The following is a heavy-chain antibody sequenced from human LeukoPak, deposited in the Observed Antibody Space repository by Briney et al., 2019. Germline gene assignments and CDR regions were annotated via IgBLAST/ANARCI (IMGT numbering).Heavy chain of an antibody. V-gene: IGHV3-23*01. CDR3: AKSFESSPSSY. CDR2: ISGAGGVT. Sequence: PGGSLRLSCAASGFTFSNYGLTWVRQAPGKGLEWVSTISGAGGVTYYADSVKGRFTISRDNSKNTVSLQMNSLRAEDTAMYYCAKSFESSPSSYWGQGTLVTVSS. CDR1: GFTFSNYG. J-gene: IGHJ4*02. D-gene: IGHD3-16*01.